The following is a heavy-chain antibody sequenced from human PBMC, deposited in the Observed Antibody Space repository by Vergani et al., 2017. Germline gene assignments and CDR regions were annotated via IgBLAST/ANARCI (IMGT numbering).Heavy chain of an antibody. D-gene: IGHD3-10*01. V-gene: IGHV1-69*08. J-gene: IGHJ4*02. Sequence: QVQLVQSGAEVKKSGSSVKVSCKASGGTFSSYTISWVRQAPGQGLEWMGRIIPILGIANYAQKFQGRVTITADKSTSTAYMELSSLRSEDTAVYYCARDPDYYGSGSSPTGDYWGQGTLVTVSS. CDR1: GGTFSSYT. CDR3: ARDPDYYGSGSSPTGDY. CDR2: IIPILGIA.